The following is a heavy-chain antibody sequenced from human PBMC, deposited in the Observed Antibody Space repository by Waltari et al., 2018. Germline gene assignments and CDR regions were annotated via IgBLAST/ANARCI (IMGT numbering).Heavy chain of an antibody. J-gene: IGHJ4*02. CDR3: ARGGFGTTYIFDH. CDR2: FSSASAGT. CDR1: GFSFDTHA. V-gene: IGHV3-23*01. D-gene: IGHD3-10*01. Sequence: EVQLLESGGGLVPPGGSLRLSCAASGFSFDTHAMTWVRQAPGQGLKGVPTFSSASAGTYYADSVKGRFTISRDNSKSAFYLQMDGLTVEDTAVYFCARGGFGTTYIFDHWGQGVLVTVSS.